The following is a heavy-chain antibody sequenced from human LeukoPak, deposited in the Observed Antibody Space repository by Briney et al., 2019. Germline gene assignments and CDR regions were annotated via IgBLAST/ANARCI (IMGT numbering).Heavy chain of an antibody. J-gene: IGHJ4*02. V-gene: IGHV4-59*01. Sequence: SETLSHTCTVSGGSIRSYYWSWIRQPPGKGLEWVGYIYYSGSPNYNPSLKSRVTTSIDTSRNQFSLKLSSVTAADTAVYYCARVLKFYYSSGSYSYYFDYWDRRPLVTVSS. CDR2: IYYSGSP. CDR1: GGSIRSYY. CDR3: ARVLKFYYSSGSYSYYFDY. D-gene: IGHD3-10*01.